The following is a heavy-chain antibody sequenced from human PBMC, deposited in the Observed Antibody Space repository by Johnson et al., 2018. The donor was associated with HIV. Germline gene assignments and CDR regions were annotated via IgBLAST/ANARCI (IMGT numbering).Heavy chain of an antibody. CDR3: ARDWSWRGSLKGGGAFDI. CDR2: ISYDGSVK. J-gene: IGHJ3*02. Sequence: QVQLVESGGGVVQPGRSLRLSCVASGFTFRNYGMHWVRQAPGKGLEWVAVISYDGSVKYYADAVKGRFTISRDNSKNTVYLQMNSLRAEDTAVYYCARDWSWRGSLKGGGAFDIWGQGTLVTGSA. CDR1: GFTFRNYG. D-gene: IGHD1-26*01. V-gene: IGHV3-30*03.